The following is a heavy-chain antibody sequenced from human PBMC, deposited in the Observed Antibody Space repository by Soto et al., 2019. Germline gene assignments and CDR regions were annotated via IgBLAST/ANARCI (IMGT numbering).Heavy chain of an antibody. CDR1: GFTFSDYY. CDR2: MSSSGSTI. CDR3: ARVYYDFWSGYLHWYFDL. Sequence: QVQLVESGGGLVKPGGSLRLSCAASGFTFSDYYMSWIRQAPGKGLEWVSYMSSSGSTIYYADSVKGRFTISRDNAKNSLYLQMNSLRAEDTAVYYCARVYYDFWSGYLHWYFDLWGRGTLVTVSS. V-gene: IGHV3-11*01. J-gene: IGHJ2*01. D-gene: IGHD3-3*01.